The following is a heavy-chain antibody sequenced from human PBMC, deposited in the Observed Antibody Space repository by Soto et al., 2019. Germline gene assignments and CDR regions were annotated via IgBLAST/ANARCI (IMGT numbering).Heavy chain of an antibody. CDR2: IFPRDSDT. CDR3: ARRTFAYCGGDCYPYYFDY. D-gene: IGHD2-21*02. J-gene: IGHJ4*02. V-gene: IGHV5-51*01. CDR1: GYTFTNYW. Sequence: GESLKISCQTSGYTFTNYWIAWVRHMPGRGLEWMGLIFPRDSDTRYNSSFEGQVTISTDRPIATAYLQWSSLKASDTAMYYCARRTFAYCGGDCYPYYFDYWGQGTLVTVSS.